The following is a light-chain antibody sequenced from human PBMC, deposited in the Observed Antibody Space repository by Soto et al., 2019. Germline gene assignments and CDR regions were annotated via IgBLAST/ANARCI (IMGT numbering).Light chain of an antibody. CDR2: DNH. CDR3: AAWDVSLKGFV. V-gene: IGLV1-44*01. Sequence: QSVLTQPPSASGTPGQRVTFSCSGSSSNIGINTVNWYRQLPGTAPQLLISDNHRRPSGVPDRFSGSKSGTSASLAISGLQSEDEATYFCAAWDVSLKGFVFGTGTKLT. J-gene: IGLJ1*01. CDR1: SSNIGINT.